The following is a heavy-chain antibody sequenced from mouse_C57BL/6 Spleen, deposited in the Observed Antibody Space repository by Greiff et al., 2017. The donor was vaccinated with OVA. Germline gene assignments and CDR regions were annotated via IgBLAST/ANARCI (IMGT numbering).Heavy chain of an antibody. V-gene: IGHV3-6*01. CDR1: GYSITSGYY. CDR3: ARAGNYAAWFAY. Sequence: EVKLVESGPGLVKPSQSLSLTCSVTGYSITSGYYWNWIRQFPGNKLEWMGYISYDGSNNYNPSLKNRISITRDTSKNQFFLKLNSVTTEDTATYYCARAGNYAAWFAYWGQGTLVTVSA. J-gene: IGHJ3*01. D-gene: IGHD2-1*01. CDR2: ISYDGSN.